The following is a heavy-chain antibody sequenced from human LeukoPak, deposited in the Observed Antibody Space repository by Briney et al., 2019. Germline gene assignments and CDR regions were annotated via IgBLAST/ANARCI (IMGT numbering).Heavy chain of an antibody. Sequence: PGRSLRLSCAASGFTFSSYGMHWVRQAPGKGLEWVAVIWSDGTNEYYADSVKGRFTISRDNSKNTLSLQMNSLRAEDTAVYYCARDEVGYCSSTTCSAGSYDYWGQGTLVTVSS. V-gene: IGHV3-33*01. J-gene: IGHJ4*02. CDR2: IWSDGTNE. D-gene: IGHD2-2*01. CDR1: GFTFSSYG. CDR3: ARDEVGYCSSTTCSAGSYDY.